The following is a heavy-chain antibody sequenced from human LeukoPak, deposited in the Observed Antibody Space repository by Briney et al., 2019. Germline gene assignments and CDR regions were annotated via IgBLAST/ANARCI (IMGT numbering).Heavy chain of an antibody. CDR1: GFTFSSYW. CDR2: INNSGGST. CDR3: AKDLHGDNDLV. Sequence: GGSLGLSCAASGFTFSSYWMHWVRQAPGKGLVWVSGINNSGGSTYYADSVKGRFTISRDNSKNTLYLQMNSLRAEDTAVYYCAKDLHGDNDLVWGQGTLVTVSS. J-gene: IGHJ4*02. D-gene: IGHD4-23*01. V-gene: IGHV3-23*01.